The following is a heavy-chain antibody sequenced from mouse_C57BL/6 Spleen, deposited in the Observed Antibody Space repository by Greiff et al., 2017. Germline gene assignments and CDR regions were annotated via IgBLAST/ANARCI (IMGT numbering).Heavy chain of an antibody. J-gene: IGHJ3*01. CDR2: IWTGGGT. CDR3: ARNVYYDYDKAWLAY. D-gene: IGHD2-4*01. CDR1: GFSLTSYA. Sequence: QVQLKESGPGLVAPSQSLSLTCTVSGFSLTSYAISWVRQPPGKGLEWLGVIWTGGGTNYNSALKSRLSHSKDNSKSLVVLKMNSLQTDDTARYYCARNVYYDYDKAWLAYWGQGTLVTVSA. V-gene: IGHV2-9-1*01.